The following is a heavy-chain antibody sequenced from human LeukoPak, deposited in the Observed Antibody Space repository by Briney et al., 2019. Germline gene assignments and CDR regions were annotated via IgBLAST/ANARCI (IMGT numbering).Heavy chain of an antibody. CDR2: ISPTGSTT. J-gene: IGHJ4*02. CDR1: GFFFSGHW. D-gene: IGHD6-6*01. CDR3: ARGPNSNWSGLDF. Sequence: GGSLRLSCTASGFFFSGHWMRWARQPPGKGLVCVSRISPTGSTTSYADSVKGRFTVSRDNAKNTLYLQVNNLRAEDTAVYYCARGPNSNWSGLDFWGQGTLLTVSS. V-gene: IGHV3-74*01.